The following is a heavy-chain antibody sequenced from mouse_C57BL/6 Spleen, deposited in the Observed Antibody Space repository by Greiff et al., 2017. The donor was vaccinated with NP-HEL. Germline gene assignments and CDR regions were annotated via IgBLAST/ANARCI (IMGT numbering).Heavy chain of an antibody. V-gene: IGHV14-2*01. Sequence: VQLQQSGAELVKPGASVKLSCTASGFNITDYYMHWVKQRTEQGLEWIGRIDPEDGETKYAPKFQGKATITADTSSNTAYLQLSSLTSEDTAVYYCALYYYGSSIYGYFDVWGTGTTVTVSS. CDR3: ALYYYGSSIYGYFDV. J-gene: IGHJ1*03. CDR1: GFNITDYY. CDR2: IDPEDGET. D-gene: IGHD1-1*01.